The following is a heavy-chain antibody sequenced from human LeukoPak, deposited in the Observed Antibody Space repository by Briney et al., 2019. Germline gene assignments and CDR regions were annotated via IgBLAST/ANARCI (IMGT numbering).Heavy chain of an antibody. D-gene: IGHD4/OR15-4a*01. V-gene: IGHV3-15*07. J-gene: IGHJ4*02. CDR1: GFTFTNAW. Sequence: GRSLRLSCVASGFTFTNAWMNWVRQAPGKGLEWVGRIKTKSDGGPTDYAAFVEGRFTISRDDSKNTLYLQMNSLKTEDTAVYYCTTGIDYGGGYWGQGTLVTVSS. CDR3: TTGIDYGGGY. CDR2: IKTKSDGGPT.